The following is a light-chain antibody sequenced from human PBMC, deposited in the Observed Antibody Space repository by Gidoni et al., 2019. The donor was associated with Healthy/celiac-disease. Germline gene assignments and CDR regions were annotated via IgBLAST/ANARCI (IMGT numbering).Light chain of an antibody. CDR1: SSEVGSYNL. J-gene: IGLJ1*01. CDR3: CSYAGSSTSFV. CDR2: EVS. V-gene: IGLV2-23*02. Sequence: QSVRTQPASVSGSPGQSITISYTGTSSEVGSYNLFSCYQQHPGKAPKLMISEVSKRPSGVANRFSGSKSGNTASLTISGLQAEDEADYYCCSYAGSSTSFVFGTGTKVTVL.